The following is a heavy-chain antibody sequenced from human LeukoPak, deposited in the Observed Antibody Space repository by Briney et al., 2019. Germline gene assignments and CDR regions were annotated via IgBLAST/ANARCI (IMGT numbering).Heavy chain of an antibody. CDR2: IIPILGIA. CDR1: GGTFSSYA. CDR3: ARDWLNYYGSGSYYAWLDP. Sequence: SVKVSCKASGGTFSSYAISWVRQAPAQGLEWMGRIIPILGIATYAQKLPGRATITADTSTSTASMELRSLRSEDTAVYYCARDWLNYYGSGSYYAWLDPWGQGTLVTVSS. J-gene: IGHJ5*02. V-gene: IGHV1-69*04. D-gene: IGHD3-10*01.